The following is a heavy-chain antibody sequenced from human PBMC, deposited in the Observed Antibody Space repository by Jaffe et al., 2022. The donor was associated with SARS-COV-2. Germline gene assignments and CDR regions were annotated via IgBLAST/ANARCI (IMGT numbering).Heavy chain of an antibody. CDR3: ARGDPIMDLDY. V-gene: IGHV1-2*04. D-gene: IGHD2-21*01. CDR1: GYTFTGFY. Sequence: QVQLVQSGAEVKKPGASVKVSCKASGYTFTGFYIHWVRQAPGQGLEWMGWVVPNSGVTNYAQKFQGWVTMTRDTSISTAYLELSRVTSDDTAVYYCARGDPIMDLDYWGQGTLLIVSS. J-gene: IGHJ4*02. CDR2: VVPNSGVT.